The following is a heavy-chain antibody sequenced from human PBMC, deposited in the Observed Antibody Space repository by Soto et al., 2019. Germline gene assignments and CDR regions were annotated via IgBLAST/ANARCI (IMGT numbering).Heavy chain of an antibody. J-gene: IGHJ6*02. D-gene: IGHD4-17*01. CDR2: IDPSDSYT. CDR3: AGGMTTVITYF. CDR1: GYSFTSYW. Sequence: GESLKISCKGSGYSFTSYWINWVRQMPGKGLEWMGRIDPSDSYTNYSPSFQGHVTISADKSISTAYLQWSSLKASDTAMYYCAGGMTTVITYFWGQGTTVTVSS. V-gene: IGHV5-10-1*01.